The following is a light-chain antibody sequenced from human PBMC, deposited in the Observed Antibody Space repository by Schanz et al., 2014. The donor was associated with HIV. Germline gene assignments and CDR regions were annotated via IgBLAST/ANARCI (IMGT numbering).Light chain of an antibody. CDR2: GAS. CDR3: QHYGSS. J-gene: IGKJ3*01. CDR1: QSVNSNF. V-gene: IGKV3-20*01. Sequence: EIVLTQSPGTLSLSPGERATLSCRASQSVNSNFLGWYQQKPGQAPRLLIFGASRRANGIPDRFSGSGSGTDFTLTSSRLEPEDFAVYYCQHYGSSFGPGTKVDIK.